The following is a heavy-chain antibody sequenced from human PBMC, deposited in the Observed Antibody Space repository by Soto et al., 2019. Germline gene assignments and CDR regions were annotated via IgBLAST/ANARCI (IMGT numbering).Heavy chain of an antibody. V-gene: IGHV4-31*03. J-gene: IGHJ4*02. CDR1: GASITRDGYY. D-gene: IGHD3-10*01. CDR3: ARTVGSARQDFDX. Sequence: TLSLTCPVSGASITRDGYYWSWLRKHTGKGLELIGQIYYSGNTYYDLSLGSRLTISVETSKNQFSLRLTSVTAADTAVYYCARTVGSARQDFDXLGQGTRVTASX. CDR2: IYYSGNT.